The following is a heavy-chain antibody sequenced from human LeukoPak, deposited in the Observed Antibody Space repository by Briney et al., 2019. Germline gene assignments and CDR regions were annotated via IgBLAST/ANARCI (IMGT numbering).Heavy chain of an antibody. CDR1: GFTFSSYA. CDR3: ARDEAAAGTGLLAFDI. V-gene: IGHV3-30-3*01. J-gene: IGHJ3*02. D-gene: IGHD6-13*01. Sequence: GGSLRLSCAASGFTFSSYAMHWVRQAPGKGLEWVAVISYDGSNKYYADSVKGRFTISRDNSKNTLYLQMNSLRAEDTAVYYCARDEAAAGTGLLAFDIWGQGTMVTVSS. CDR2: ISYDGSNK.